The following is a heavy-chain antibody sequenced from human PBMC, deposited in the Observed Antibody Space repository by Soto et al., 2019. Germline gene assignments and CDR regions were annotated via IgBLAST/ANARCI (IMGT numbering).Heavy chain of an antibody. Sequence: QVQLVESGGGVVQPGRSLRLSCTASGFTFNFYAMHWVRQAPGKGLEWVAVISYDGSDKYYADSVRGRFTISRDNSKNTLNLQMNSLRDDDTAVYYCAKGLGELSPESYDYWGQGTLITVSS. CDR2: ISYDGSDK. J-gene: IGHJ4*02. D-gene: IGHD3-16*02. CDR3: AKGLGELSPESYDY. V-gene: IGHV3-30*18. CDR1: GFTFNFYA.